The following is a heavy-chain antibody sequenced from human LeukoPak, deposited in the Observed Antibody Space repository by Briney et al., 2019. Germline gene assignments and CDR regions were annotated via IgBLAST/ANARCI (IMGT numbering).Heavy chain of an antibody. CDR2: IYSGGST. CDR1: GFTFGDYA. D-gene: IGHD6-13*01. V-gene: IGHV3-66*01. J-gene: IGHJ4*02. CDR3: ARESIAAAGTDY. Sequence: GGSLRLSCTASGFTFGDYAMSWVRQAPGKGLEWVSVIYSGGSTYYADSVKGRFTISRDNSKNTLYLQMNSLRAEDTAVYYCARESIAAAGTDYWGQGTLVTVSS.